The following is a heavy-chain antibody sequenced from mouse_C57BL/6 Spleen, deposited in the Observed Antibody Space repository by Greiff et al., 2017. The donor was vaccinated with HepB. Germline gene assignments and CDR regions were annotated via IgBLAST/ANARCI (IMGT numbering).Heavy chain of an antibody. D-gene: IGHD1-1*01. J-gene: IGHJ3*01. CDR1: GYTFTSYG. CDR3: ASYGSSYVAWFAY. V-gene: IGHV1-81*01. Sequence: QVQLQQSGAELARPGASVKLSCKASGYTFTSYGISWVKQRTGQGLEWIGEIYPRSGNTYYNEKFKGKATLTADKSSSTAYMELRSLTSEDSAVYFCASYGSSYVAWFAYWGQGTLVTVSA. CDR2: IYPRSGNT.